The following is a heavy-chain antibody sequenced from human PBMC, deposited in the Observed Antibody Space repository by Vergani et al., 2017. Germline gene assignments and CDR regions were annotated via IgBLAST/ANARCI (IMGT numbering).Heavy chain of an antibody. V-gene: IGHV4-61*02. D-gene: IGHD3-3*01. CDR1: GGSISSGSYY. Sequence: QVQLQESGPGLVKPSQTLPLTCTVSGGSISSGSYYWSWIRQPAGKGLEWIGRMYTSGSTNYNPSLKSRVIMSVDTSKNQFSLKLTSVTAADTAVYYCAREKIXFWRTVRYNWFDPWGQGTLVTVSS. J-gene: IGHJ5*02. CDR3: AREKIXFWRTVRYNWFDP. CDR2: MYTSGST.